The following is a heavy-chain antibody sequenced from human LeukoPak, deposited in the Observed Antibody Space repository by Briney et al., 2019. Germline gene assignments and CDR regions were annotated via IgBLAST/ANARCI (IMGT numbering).Heavy chain of an antibody. V-gene: IGHV4-4*07. D-gene: IGHD2-2*01. CDR1: GGSITDYY. CDR2: IYTSGST. Sequence: PSETLSLTRTVSGGSITDYYWSWIRQPAGKGLEWIGRIYTSGSTNYNPSLKSRVTMSVDKSKNQFSLKLRSVTAADTAVYFCARDSCRSASCYNNWFDPWGQGTLVTVSS. CDR3: ARDSCRSASCYNNWFDP. J-gene: IGHJ5*02.